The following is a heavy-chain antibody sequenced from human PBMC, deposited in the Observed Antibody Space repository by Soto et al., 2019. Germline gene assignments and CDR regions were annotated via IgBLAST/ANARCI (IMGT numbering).Heavy chain of an antibody. CDR3: ARVIVATKDGLGAFDI. CDR1: GGSFSSYT. Sequence: GASVKVSCKASGGSFSSYTISWVRQAPGQGLEWMGRIIPILGIANYAQKFQGRVTITADKSTSTAYMELSSLRSEDTAVYYCARVIVATKDGLGAFDIWGQGTMVTVSS. V-gene: IGHV1-69*02. CDR2: IIPILGIA. J-gene: IGHJ3*02. D-gene: IGHD5-12*01.